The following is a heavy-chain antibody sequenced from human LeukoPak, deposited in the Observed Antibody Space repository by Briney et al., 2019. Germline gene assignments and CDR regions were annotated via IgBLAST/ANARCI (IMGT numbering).Heavy chain of an antibody. J-gene: IGHJ4*02. Sequence: GGSLRLSCAASGFTFSNYWMSWVRQAPGKGLEWVANIKEDGSEKYYVDSVKGRFTISRDNARNSLYLQMNSLRAEDTAVNYCASGRQLGYWGQGTLVTVSS. V-gene: IGHV3-7*01. CDR2: IKEDGSEK. CDR3: ASGRQLGY. D-gene: IGHD6-13*01. CDR1: GFTFSNYW.